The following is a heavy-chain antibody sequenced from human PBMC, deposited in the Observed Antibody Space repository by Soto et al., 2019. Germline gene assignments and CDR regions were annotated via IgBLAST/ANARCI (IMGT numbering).Heavy chain of an antibody. J-gene: IGHJ6*02. CDR1: GFTFSSYA. CDR2: ISYDGSNK. CDR3: AREVDSGYDPKTYYYYGMDV. V-gene: IGHV3-30-3*01. Sequence: QVQLVESGGGVVQPGRSLRLSCAASGFTFSSYAMHWVRQAPGKGLEWVAVISYDGSNKYYADSVKGRFTISRDNSKNPRYLQMNSLRAEDTAVYYCAREVDSGYDPKTYYYYGMDVWGQGTTVTVSS. D-gene: IGHD5-12*01.